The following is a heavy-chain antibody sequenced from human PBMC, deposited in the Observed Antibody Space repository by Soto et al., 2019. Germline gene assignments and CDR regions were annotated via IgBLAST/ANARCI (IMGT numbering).Heavy chain of an antibody. J-gene: IGHJ4*02. CDR3: ATEVGGYLQFDY. CDR2: INPNSGGT. Sequence: QVQLVQSGAEVKKPGASVKVSCMASGYNFTDYYIHWVRQAPGQGLEWMGWINPNSGGTNYAQKFQVWVTMTRDTSISTAYMELNRLMSDDTAVYYCATEVGGYLQFDYWGQGTLITVSS. D-gene: IGHD3-10*01. V-gene: IGHV1-2*04. CDR1: GYNFTDYY.